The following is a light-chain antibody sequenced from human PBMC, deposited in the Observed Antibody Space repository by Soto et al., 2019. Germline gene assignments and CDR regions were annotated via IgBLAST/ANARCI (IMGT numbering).Light chain of an antibody. V-gene: IGKV1-39*01. CDR2: TTS. CDR1: QTVSRY. Sequence: DIQLTQSPSSLSASVGDTVTITCRASQTVSRYLNWYQQKSGTAPKLLIYTTSNLQSGVPSRFSGSGSATHFTLTISSLQPEDFATYYCQQHYNTPRTFGQGTKVDTK. J-gene: IGKJ1*01. CDR3: QQHYNTPRT.